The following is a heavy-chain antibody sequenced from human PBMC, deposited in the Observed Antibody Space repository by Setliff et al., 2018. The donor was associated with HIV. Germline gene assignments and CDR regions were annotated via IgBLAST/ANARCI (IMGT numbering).Heavy chain of an antibody. D-gene: IGHD2-15*01. CDR1: GYTFIGYY. V-gene: IGHV1-2*02. Sequence: ASVKVSCKASGYTFIGYYMHWVRQAPGQGLEWMGWINPNSGGTNYAQKFQGRVTMTRDTSNSTAYMELSRLRSDDTAVYYCARDYQVVVVAATMADIWGQGTMVTDS. CDR3: ARDYQVVVVAATMADI. CDR2: INPNSGGT. J-gene: IGHJ3*02.